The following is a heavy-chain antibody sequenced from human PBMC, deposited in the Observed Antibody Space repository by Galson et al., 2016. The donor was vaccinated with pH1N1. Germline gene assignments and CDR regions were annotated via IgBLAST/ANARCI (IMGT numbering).Heavy chain of an antibody. CDR2: VYTSGRT. Sequence: GLEWIGRVYTSGRTDSNPSLKSRVTMSMDTSNSQFSMILNSVTAADTAVYYCARGWNLDAFDIWGQGTMVTVSS. CDR3: ARGWNLDAFDI. J-gene: IGHJ3*02. D-gene: IGHD1-1*01. V-gene: IGHV4-4*07.